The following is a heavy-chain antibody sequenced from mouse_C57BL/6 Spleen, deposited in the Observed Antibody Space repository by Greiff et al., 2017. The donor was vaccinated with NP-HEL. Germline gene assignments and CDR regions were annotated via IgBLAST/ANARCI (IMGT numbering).Heavy chain of an antibody. Sequence: EVHLVESGPGLVKPSQSLSLTCSVTGYSITSGYYWNWIRQFPGNKLEWMGYISYDGSNNYNPSLKNRISITRDTSKNQFFLKLNSVTTEDTATYYCARDVRLGIDYWGQGTTLTVSS. CDR1: GYSITSGYY. CDR2: ISYDGSN. D-gene: IGHD3-2*02. CDR3: ARDVRLGIDY. J-gene: IGHJ2*01. V-gene: IGHV3-6*01.